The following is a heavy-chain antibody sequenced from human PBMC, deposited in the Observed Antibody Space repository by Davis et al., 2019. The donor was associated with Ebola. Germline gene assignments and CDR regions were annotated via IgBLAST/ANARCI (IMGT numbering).Heavy chain of an antibody. CDR2: MWDDGSHE. Sequence: GESLKISCAASGFTFSSYWMHWVRQAPGKGLEWVAVMWDDGSHEYYADSVKGRFTISRDNSKNTLYLQMNSLRAEDTAVYYCATVYDSSGYYFFGIRHWGQGTLVSVSS. V-gene: IGHV3-33*08. J-gene: IGHJ4*02. D-gene: IGHD3-22*01. CDR1: GFTFSSYW. CDR3: ATVYDSSGYYFFGIRH.